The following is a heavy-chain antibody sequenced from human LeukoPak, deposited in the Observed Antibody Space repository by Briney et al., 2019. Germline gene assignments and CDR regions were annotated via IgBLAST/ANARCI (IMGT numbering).Heavy chain of an antibody. Sequence: PSETLSLTCTVSGGSISSYYWSWIRQPLGKGLEWIGYIYYSGSTNYNPSLKSRVTISVDTSKNQFSLKLSSVTAADTAVYYCARHPKETVVVAATLSNWYFDLWGRGTLVTVSS. CDR2: IYYSGST. V-gene: IGHV4-59*08. D-gene: IGHD2-15*01. J-gene: IGHJ2*01. CDR3: ARHPKETVVVAATLSNWYFDL. CDR1: GGSISSYY.